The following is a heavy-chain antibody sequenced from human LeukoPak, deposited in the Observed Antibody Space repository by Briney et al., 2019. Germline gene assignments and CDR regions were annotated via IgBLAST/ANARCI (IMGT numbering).Heavy chain of an antibody. J-gene: IGHJ4*02. CDR3: TSPTSLGF. CDR2: ISWNSGSI. D-gene: IGHD3-10*01. V-gene: IGHV3-9*01. Sequence: PGRSLRLSCAASGFTFDDYAMHWVRQAPGKGLEWVSGISWNSGSIGYADSVKGRFTISRDNSKNTLYLQMNSLRPDDTAVYYCTSPTSLGFWGQGTLVTVSS. CDR1: GFTFDDYA.